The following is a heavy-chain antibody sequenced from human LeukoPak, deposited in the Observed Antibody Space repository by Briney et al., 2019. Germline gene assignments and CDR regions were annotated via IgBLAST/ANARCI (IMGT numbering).Heavy chain of an antibody. CDR3: VRDLFPPAYFDY. D-gene: IGHD2-15*01. CDR2: ISSSSNTI. Sequence: GRSLRLSCAASGFTFSSYAMHWVRQAPGKGLEWVSYISSSSNTIYYADSVKGRFTISRDNAKNSLYLQMNSLRDEDTAVYYCVRDLFPPAYFDYWGQGTLVTVSS. CDR1: GFTFSSYA. J-gene: IGHJ4*02. V-gene: IGHV3-48*02.